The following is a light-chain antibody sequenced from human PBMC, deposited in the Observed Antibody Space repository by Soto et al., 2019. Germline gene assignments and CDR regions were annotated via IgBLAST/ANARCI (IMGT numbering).Light chain of an antibody. CDR2: GAS. Sequence: ESVLTHSSGTLSLSPGERATLSCRASQSVSSSYLAWYQQKPGQAPRLLIYGASSRATGIPDRFSGSGSGTDFTLTISRLEPEDFAVYYCQQYGSSPTFGQGTKV. J-gene: IGKJ1*01. CDR1: QSVSSSY. V-gene: IGKV3-20*01. CDR3: QQYGSSPT.